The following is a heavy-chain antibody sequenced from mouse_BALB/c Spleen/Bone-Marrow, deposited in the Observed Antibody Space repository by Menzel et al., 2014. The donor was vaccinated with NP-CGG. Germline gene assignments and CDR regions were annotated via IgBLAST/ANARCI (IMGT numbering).Heavy chain of an antibody. CDR1: GFNIKDTY. V-gene: IGHV14-3*02. D-gene: IGHD2-2*01. Sequence: VQLKESGAELVEPGASVKLSCTASGFNIKDTYIHWVMRRPEQGLAWIGRIDPASGDTNFDPKFQGKAPITADPSSNTAYLQVTSLTSEDTAVYYCARVNPWYFDVWGAGTTVTVSS. CDR3: ARVNPWYFDV. CDR2: IDPASGDT. J-gene: IGHJ1*01.